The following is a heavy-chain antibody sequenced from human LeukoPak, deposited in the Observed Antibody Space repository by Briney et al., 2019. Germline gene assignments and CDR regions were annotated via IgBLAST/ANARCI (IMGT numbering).Heavy chain of an antibody. Sequence: SVKVSCKASGGTFSSYAISWVRQAPGQGLEWMGGIIPIFGTASYAQKFQGRVTITADESTSTAYMELSSLRSEDTAVYYCVTFYDSSGYYYSYFQHWGQGTLVTVSS. J-gene: IGHJ1*01. V-gene: IGHV1-69*13. CDR2: IIPIFGTA. CDR1: GGTFSSYA. D-gene: IGHD3-22*01. CDR3: VTFYDSSGYYYSYFQH.